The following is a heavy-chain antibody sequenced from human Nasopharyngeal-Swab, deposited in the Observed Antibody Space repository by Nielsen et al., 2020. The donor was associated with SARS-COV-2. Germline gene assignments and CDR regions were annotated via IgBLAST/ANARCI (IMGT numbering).Heavy chain of an antibody. CDR2: INHSGST. D-gene: IGHD4-17*01. V-gene: IGHV4-34*01. J-gene: IGHJ4*02. CDR1: GGSFSGYY. Sequence: SETLSLTCAVYGGSFSGYYWSWIRQPPGKGLEWIGEINHSGSTNYNPSLKSRVTISVDTSKNQFSLKLSSVTAADTAVYYCASLRGLENGVTVTNDYWGQGTLVTVSS. CDR3: ASLRGLENGVTVTNDY.